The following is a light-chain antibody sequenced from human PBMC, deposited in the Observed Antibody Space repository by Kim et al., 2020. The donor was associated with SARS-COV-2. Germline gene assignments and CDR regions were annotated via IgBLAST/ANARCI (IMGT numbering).Light chain of an antibody. J-gene: IGLJ3*02. CDR3: AAWDDSLSGPV. CDR1: SSNIGSNY. V-gene: IGLV1-47*01. Sequence: GQRVTISCAGGSSNIGSNYVYWYQQLPGTAPKLLIYRNNERPSGVPDRFSGSKSGTSASLAISGLRSEDEADYYCAAWDDSLSGPVFGGGTQLTVL. CDR2: RNN.